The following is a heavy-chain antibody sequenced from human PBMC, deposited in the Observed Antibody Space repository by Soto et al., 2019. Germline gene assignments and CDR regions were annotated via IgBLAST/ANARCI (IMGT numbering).Heavy chain of an antibody. Sequence: QVQLQESGPGLVKPSQTLSLTCTVSGGSISSGDYYWSWIRQPPGKGLEWIGYIYYSGSTYYNPSLKSRVTMSVDASKNRCSLKLSSVAAAGTAVYYCARERRDGARLDPWGQGTLVTVSS. CDR2: IYYSGST. CDR1: GGSISSGDYY. J-gene: IGHJ5*02. CDR3: ARERRDGARLDP. V-gene: IGHV4-30-4*01.